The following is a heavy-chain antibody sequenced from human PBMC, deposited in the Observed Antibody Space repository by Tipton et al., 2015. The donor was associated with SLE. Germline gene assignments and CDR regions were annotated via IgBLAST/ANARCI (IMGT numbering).Heavy chain of an antibody. CDR2: IYDRGTT. Sequence: TLSLTCTVSGDSIGTYYWSWIRQTPGKALEWIGYIYDRGTTNYNPSVMSRVVVSMDTSKNQFSLRLTSVTAADTAVYYCARGMVTWRGAILGVDVWGQGTMVTVSS. J-gene: IGHJ3*01. CDR1: GDSIGTYY. V-gene: IGHV4-59*12. CDR3: ARGMVTWRGAILGVDV. D-gene: IGHD2-21*02.